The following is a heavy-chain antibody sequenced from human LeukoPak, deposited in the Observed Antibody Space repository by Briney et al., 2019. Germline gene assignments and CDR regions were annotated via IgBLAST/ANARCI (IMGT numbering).Heavy chain of an antibody. D-gene: IGHD6-6*01. CDR3: TRDYSSSSGRAFDI. J-gene: IGHJ3*02. CDR1: GFTFSSYW. Sequence: PGGSLRLSCAASGFTFSSYWMHWVRQAPGKGLEWVSYITTTSSIIYYADSVKGRFTISRNNAKNSLYLQMNSLRAEDTAVYYCTRDYSSSSGRAFDIWGQGTMVTVSS. CDR2: ITTTSSII. V-gene: IGHV3-48*01.